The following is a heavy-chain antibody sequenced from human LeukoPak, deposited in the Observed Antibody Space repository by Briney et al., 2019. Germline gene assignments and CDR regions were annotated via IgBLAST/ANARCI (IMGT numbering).Heavy chain of an antibody. CDR1: GGSISSYY. D-gene: IGHD3-3*01. V-gene: IGHV4-59*01. Sequence: RTSETLSLTCTVSGGSISSYYWSWIRQPPGKGLEWIGYIYYSGSTNYNPSLKSRVTISVDTSKNQFSLKLSSVTAADTAVYYCARGGVVTPRTPFDYWGQGTLVTVSS. CDR2: IYYSGST. J-gene: IGHJ4*02. CDR3: ARGGVVTPRTPFDY.